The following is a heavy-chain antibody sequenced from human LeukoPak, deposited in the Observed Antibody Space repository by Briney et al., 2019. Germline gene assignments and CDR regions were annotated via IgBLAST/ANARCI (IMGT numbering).Heavy chain of an antibody. CDR1: GYTFTSYD. D-gene: IGHD3-9*01. V-gene: IGHV1-8*01. J-gene: IGHJ4*02. CDR2: MNPNSGNT. Sequence: ASVTVSFKASGYTFTSYDINWVRQATGQGLEWMGWMNPNSGNTGYAQKFQGRVTMTRNTSISTAYMELSSLRSEDTAVYYCARTYYDILTGHRPFDYWGQGTLVTVSS. CDR3: ARTYYDILTGHRPFDY.